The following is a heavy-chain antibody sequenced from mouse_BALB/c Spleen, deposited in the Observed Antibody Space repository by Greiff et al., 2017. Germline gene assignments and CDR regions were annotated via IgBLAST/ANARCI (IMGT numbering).Heavy chain of an antibody. V-gene: IGHV1-54*01. D-gene: IGHD2-4*01. CDR2: INPGSGGT. Sequence: VQLQQSGAELVRPGTSVKVSCKASGYAFTNYLIEWVKQRPGQGLEWIGVINPGSGGTNYNEKFKGKATLTADKSSSTAYMQLSSLTSDDSAVYFCARRDYDGAWFAYWGQGTLVTVSA. CDR1: GYAFTNYL. J-gene: IGHJ3*01. CDR3: ARRDYDGAWFAY.